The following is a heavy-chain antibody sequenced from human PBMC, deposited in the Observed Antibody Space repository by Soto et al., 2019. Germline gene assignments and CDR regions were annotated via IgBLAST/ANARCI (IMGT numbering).Heavy chain of an antibody. CDR3: ASVGSFSEAEYFQH. CDR1: GGSISSYY. V-gene: IGHV4-59*08. CDR2: IYYSGST. Sequence: SETLSLTCTVSGGSISSYYWSWIRQPPGKGLEWIGYIYYSGSTNYNPSLKSRVTISVDTSKNQFSLKLSSVTAADTAVYYCASVGSFSEAEYFQHWGQGTLVTVSS. J-gene: IGHJ1*01. D-gene: IGHD3-3*02.